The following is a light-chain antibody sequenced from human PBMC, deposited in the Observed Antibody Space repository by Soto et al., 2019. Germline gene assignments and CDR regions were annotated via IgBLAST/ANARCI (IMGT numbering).Light chain of an antibody. CDR1: SNDVGGYGY. CDR2: EVS. Sequence: QSALTQPASVSGSPGETITISCTGTSNDVGGYGYVSWYRQYADKAPTLMVSEVSYRPSGVSDRFSGSKSGTTAFLTISGLQTEDEGHYYCSSYSPSSLLFGGGTKLTVL. V-gene: IGLV2-14*01. CDR3: SSYSPSSLL. J-gene: IGLJ3*02.